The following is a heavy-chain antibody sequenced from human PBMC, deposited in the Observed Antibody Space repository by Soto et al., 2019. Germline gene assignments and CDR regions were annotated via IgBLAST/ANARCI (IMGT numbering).Heavy chain of an antibody. D-gene: IGHD6-13*01. CDR1: GYTFTSYG. CDR2: ISAYNGNT. Sequence: QVQLVQSGAEVKKPGASVKVSCKASGYTFTSYGISWVRQAPGQGLEWMGWISAYNGNTNYAQKLQGRVTMTTYTSTSTAYMELRSLRSDDTAVYYCARDGGAAAGTNLYYYYGMDVWGQGTTVTVSS. J-gene: IGHJ6*02. V-gene: IGHV1-18*04. CDR3: ARDGGAAAGTNLYYYYGMDV.